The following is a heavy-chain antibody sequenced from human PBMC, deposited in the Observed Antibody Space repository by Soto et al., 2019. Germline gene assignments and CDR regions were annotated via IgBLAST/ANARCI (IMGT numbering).Heavy chain of an antibody. J-gene: IGHJ4*02. D-gene: IGHD5-12*01. CDR1: GFTFSSYS. V-gene: IGHV3-21*01. CDR3: ARIRDGYNFDY. Sequence: TGGSLRLSCAASGFTFSSYSMNWVRQAPGKGLEWVSSISSRSSYIYYADSVKGRFTISRDNAKNSLYLQMNSLRAEDMAVYYCARIRDGYNFDYWGQGTLVTVSS. CDR2: ISSRSSYI.